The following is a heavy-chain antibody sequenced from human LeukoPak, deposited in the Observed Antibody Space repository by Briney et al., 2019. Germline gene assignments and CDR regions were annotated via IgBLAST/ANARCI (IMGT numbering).Heavy chain of an antibody. CDR2: INHSGST. Sequence: PSETLSLTCAVYGGSFSGYYWSWIRQPPGKGLEWIGEINHSGSTNYNPSLKSRVTISVDTSKNQFSPKLSSVTAADTAVYYCARVDYGDYVKGAFDIWGQGTMVTVSS. D-gene: IGHD4-17*01. CDR1: GGSFSGYY. CDR3: ARVDYGDYVKGAFDI. V-gene: IGHV4-34*01. J-gene: IGHJ3*02.